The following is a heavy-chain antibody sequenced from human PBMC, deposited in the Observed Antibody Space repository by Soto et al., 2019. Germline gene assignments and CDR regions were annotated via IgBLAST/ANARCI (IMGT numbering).Heavy chain of an antibody. J-gene: IGHJ4*02. CDR3: ARAPYSNGRVGFDF. D-gene: IGHD6-19*01. CDR1: GLTLILYW. CDR2: ISTDGSVT. V-gene: IGHV3-74*01. Sequence: GGSLRRSCAASGLTLILYWMHWVRQAPGKGLVWVSRISTDGSVTTYADSVKGRFTISRDNAKNTLYLQMNSLRTEDTAVYYCARAPYSNGRVGFDFWGQGTLVPRSS.